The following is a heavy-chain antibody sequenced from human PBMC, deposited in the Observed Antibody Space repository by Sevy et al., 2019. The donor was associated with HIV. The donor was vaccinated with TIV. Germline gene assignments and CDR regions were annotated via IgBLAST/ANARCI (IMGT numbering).Heavy chain of an antibody. CDR1: GFTFSSYA. J-gene: IGHJ6*02. CDR3: AREHIVVVVAATVAGMDV. D-gene: IGHD2-15*01. V-gene: IGHV3-30*04. CDR2: ISYDGSNK. Sequence: GGSLRLSCAASGFTFSSYAMHWVRQAPGKGLEWVAVISYDGSNKYYADSVKGRFTISRDNSKNTLYLQMNSLRAEDTAVYYCAREHIVVVVAATVAGMDVWGQGTTVTVSS.